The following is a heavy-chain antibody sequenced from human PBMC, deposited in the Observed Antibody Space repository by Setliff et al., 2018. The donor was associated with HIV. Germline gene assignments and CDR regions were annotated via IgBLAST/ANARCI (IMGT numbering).Heavy chain of an antibody. CDR1: GGTFSTYG. Sequence: SVKVSCKASGGTFSTYGLSWVRQAPGQGLEWMGGIIPLFDTSNYAQKFQGRVTITADESTSTVYMELTSLRFEDTAVYYCARVGEMATIGYSYYYMDVWGKGTTVTVSS. V-gene: IGHV1-69*13. D-gene: IGHD5-12*01. CDR2: IIPLFDTS. J-gene: IGHJ6*03. CDR3: ARVGEMATIGYSYYYMDV.